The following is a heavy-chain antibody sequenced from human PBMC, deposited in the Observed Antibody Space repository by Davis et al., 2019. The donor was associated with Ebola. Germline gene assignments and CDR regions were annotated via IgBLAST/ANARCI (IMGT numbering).Heavy chain of an antibody. CDR2: IKSKTDGGTT. D-gene: IGHD1-26*01. Sequence: GESLKISCAASGFTFSSYWMSWVRQAPGKGLEWVGRIKSKTDGGTTDYAAPVKGRFTISRDDSKNTLYLQMNSLKTEDTAVYYCTRPGGVGATGAFDIWGQGTMVTVSS. CDR1: GFTFSSYW. V-gene: IGHV3-15*01. CDR3: TRPGGVGATGAFDI. J-gene: IGHJ3*02.